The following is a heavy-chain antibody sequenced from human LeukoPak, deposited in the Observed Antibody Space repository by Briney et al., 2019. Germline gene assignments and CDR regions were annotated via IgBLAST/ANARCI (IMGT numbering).Heavy chain of an antibody. D-gene: IGHD2-8*01. CDR3: ARLSKWRLNDD. J-gene: IGHJ4*02. CDR2: MNPNSGNT. CDR1: GYTFTSYD. V-gene: IGHV1-8*03. Sequence: ASVKVSCKASGYTFTSYDINWVRQATGQGLEWMGWMNPNSGNTGYAQKFQGRVTITRNTSISTAYMELSSLRCEDTAVYDCARLSKWRLNDDWGQGALVTVSS.